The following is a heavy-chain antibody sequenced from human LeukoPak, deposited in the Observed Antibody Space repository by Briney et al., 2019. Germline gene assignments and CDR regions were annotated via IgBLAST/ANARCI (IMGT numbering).Heavy chain of an antibody. CDR1: GYTFTSYG. CDR2: ISAYNGNT. V-gene: IGHV1-18*04. D-gene: IGHD5-18*01. Sequence: ASVTVSCKASGYTFTSYGISWVRQAPGQGLEWMGWISAYNGNTNYAQKLQGRVTMTTDTSTSTAYMELRSLRSDDTAVYYCARVGIQLWLGPTFDYWGQGTLVTVSS. J-gene: IGHJ4*02. CDR3: ARVGIQLWLGPTFDY.